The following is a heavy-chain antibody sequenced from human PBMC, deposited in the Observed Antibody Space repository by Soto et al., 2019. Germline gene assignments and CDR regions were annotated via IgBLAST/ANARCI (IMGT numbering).Heavy chain of an antibody. CDR3: ARQPLGSSSWYFVY. V-gene: IGHV4-39*01. D-gene: IGHD6-13*01. J-gene: IGHJ4*02. CDR1: GGSISSSSYY. Sequence: QLQLQESGPGLVKPSETLSLTCTVSGGSISSSSYYWGWIRQPPGKGLEWIGSIYYSGRTYYNPSLKSQVTISVDTSKNQFSLKLSSVTAADTAVYYCARQPLGSSSWYFVYWGQGTLVTVSS. CDR2: IYYSGRT.